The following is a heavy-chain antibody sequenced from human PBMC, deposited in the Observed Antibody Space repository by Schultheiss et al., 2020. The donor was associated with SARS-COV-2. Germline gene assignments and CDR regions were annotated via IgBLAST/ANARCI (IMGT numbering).Heavy chain of an antibody. CDR3: ARREDIVATPLDY. Sequence: GESLKISYEGSGHSFTNYWIGWVRQMPGKGLEWMGIIYPGDSDTRYSPSFQGQVTISADKSISTAYLQWSSLKASDTAMYYCARREDIVATPLDYWGQGTLVTVSS. CDR2: IYPGDSDT. D-gene: IGHD5-12*01. CDR1: GHSFTNYW. J-gene: IGHJ4*02. V-gene: IGHV5-51*01.